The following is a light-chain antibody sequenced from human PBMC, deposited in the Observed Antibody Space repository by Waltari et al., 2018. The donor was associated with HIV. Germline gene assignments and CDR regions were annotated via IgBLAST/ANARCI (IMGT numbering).Light chain of an antibody. CDR3: AAWDVSLSGLWV. CDR1: SPNIGTNT. J-gene: IGLJ3*02. CDR2: HNH. Sequence: QSVMTQPPSASATPGQTVTISCSGSSPNIGTNTVNWYQPLPGTAPKLLIYHNHQRPSGVPDRFSGSKSGTSASLAISGLQSEDEAAYYCAAWDVSLSGLWVFGGGTKLTVL. V-gene: IGLV1-44*01.